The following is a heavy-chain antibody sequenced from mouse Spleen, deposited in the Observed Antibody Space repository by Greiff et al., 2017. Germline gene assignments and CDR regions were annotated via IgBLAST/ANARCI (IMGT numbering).Heavy chain of an antibody. Sequence: QVQLQQSGAELVKPGASVKLSCKASGYTFTSYWMQWVKQRPGQGLEWIGEIDPSDSYTNYNQKFKGKATLTVDTSSSTAYMQLSSLTSEDSAVYYCARDDKTRYFDVWGAGTTVTVSS. V-gene: IGHV1-50*01. CDR1: GYTFTSYW. CDR2: IDPSDSYT. D-gene: IGHD2-3*01. J-gene: IGHJ1*01. CDR3: ARDDKTRYFDV.